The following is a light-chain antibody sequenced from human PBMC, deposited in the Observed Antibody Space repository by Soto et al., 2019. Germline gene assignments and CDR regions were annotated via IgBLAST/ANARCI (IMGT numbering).Light chain of an antibody. V-gene: IGLV2-14*03. J-gene: IGLJ1*01. Sequence: QSALTQPASVSGSPGQSITISCTGTSSDIGGYNYVSWYQQHPGKAPKLMIYDVIHRPSGVSNRFSGSKSGNTASLTISGLQAEVEADYYCSSYTSNSTPLVFGTGTKLTVL. CDR1: SSDIGGYNY. CDR2: DVI. CDR3: SSYTSNSTPLV.